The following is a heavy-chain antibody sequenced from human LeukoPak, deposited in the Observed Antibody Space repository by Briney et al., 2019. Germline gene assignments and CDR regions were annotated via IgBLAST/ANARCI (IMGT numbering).Heavy chain of an antibody. CDR1: GGSISSYY. CDR2: IYYSGST. Sequence: LETLSLTCTVSGGSISSYYWNWIRQPPGKGLEWIRYIYYSGSTNYNPSLKSRVTISVDTSKNQFSLKLSSVTAADTAVYYCASSYYYDSSGYAPGSSFDYWGQGTLVTVSS. D-gene: IGHD3-22*01. J-gene: IGHJ4*02. CDR3: ASSYYYDSSGYAPGSSFDY. V-gene: IGHV4-59*01.